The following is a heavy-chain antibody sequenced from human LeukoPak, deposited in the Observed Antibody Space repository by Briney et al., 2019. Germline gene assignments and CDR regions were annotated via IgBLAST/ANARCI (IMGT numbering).Heavy chain of an antibody. J-gene: IGHJ5*02. CDR1: GGSFSGYY. D-gene: IGHD6-13*01. V-gene: IGHV4-34*01. CDR2: INHSGST. CDR3: AIRIAAAGIGFDP. Sequence: SETLSLTCAVYGGSFSGYYRSWIRQPPGKGLEWIGEINHSGSTNYNPSLKSRVTISVDTSKNQFSLKLSSVTAADTAVYYCAIRIAAAGIGFDPWGQGTLVTVSS.